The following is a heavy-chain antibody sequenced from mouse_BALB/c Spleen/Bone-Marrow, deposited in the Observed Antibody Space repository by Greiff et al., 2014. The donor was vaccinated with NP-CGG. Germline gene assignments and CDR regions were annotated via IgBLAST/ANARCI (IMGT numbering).Heavy chain of an antibody. CDR1: GFNIKDTY. Sequence: DVQLQESGAELVKPGASVKLSCTASGFNIKDTYMHWVKQRPEQGLERIGRIDPANGNTKYDPKFQGKATITADTSSNTAYLQLSSLTSEDTAVYYCAPYYYGSSQFAYWGQGTLVTVSA. V-gene: IGHV14-3*02. CDR2: IDPANGNT. J-gene: IGHJ3*01. CDR3: APYYYGSSQFAY. D-gene: IGHD1-1*01.